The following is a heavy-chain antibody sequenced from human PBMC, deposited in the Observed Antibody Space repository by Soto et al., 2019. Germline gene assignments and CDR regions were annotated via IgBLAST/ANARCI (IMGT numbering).Heavy chain of an antibody. CDR3: VRDYNSGWFDY. Sequence: ESGGGVVQPGRSLRLSCAASGFTFSSYGMHWVRQAPGKGLEWVALIWYDGSIKFYADSVKGRFTISRDRSKNTLYLQMNSLRAEDTAVYYCVRDYNSGWFDYWGQGTLVTVSS. V-gene: IGHV3-33*01. D-gene: IGHD6-19*01. J-gene: IGHJ4*02. CDR2: IWYDGSIK. CDR1: GFTFSSYG.